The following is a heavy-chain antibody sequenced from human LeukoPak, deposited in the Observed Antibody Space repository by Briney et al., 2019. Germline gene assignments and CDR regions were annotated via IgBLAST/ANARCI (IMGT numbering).Heavy chain of an antibody. CDR3: ARDIRSSSWCLDY. CDR1: GGSISSSSYY. J-gene: IGHJ4*02. V-gene: IGHV4-39*02. Sequence: SETLSLTCTVSGGSISSSSYYWGWIRQPPGKGLEWIGSIYYSGSTYYNPSLKSRVTISVDTSKNQFSLKLSSVTAADTAVYYCARDIRSSSWCLDYWGQGTLVTVSS. CDR2: IYYSGST. D-gene: IGHD2/OR15-2a*01.